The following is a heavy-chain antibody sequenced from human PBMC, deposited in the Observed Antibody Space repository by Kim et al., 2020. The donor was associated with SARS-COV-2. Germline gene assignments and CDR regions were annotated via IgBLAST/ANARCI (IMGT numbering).Heavy chain of an antibody. Sequence: YVEWVKGRFTMSRDNATNALYLEMSSLRTEDTAIYYCAALDSVQVPGGIWGQGTLVTVSS. CDR3: AALDSVQVPGGI. J-gene: IGHJ4*02. D-gene: IGHD3-10*01. V-gene: IGHV3-7*01.